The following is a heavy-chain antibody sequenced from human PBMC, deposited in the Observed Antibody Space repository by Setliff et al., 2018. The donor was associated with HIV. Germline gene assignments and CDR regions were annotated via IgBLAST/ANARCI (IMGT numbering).Heavy chain of an antibody. J-gene: IGHJ4*02. D-gene: IGHD3-3*01. Sequence: GSLRLSCAASGFTFSSYSMNWVRQAPGKGLEWIGSIYYSGSTNYNPSLKSRVTISVDTSKSQFSLKLNSVTAADTAVYYCARDQSDWFYWGQGTLVTVSS. CDR1: GFTFSSYS. CDR3: ARDQSDWFY. V-gene: IGHV4-59*01. CDR2: IYYSGST.